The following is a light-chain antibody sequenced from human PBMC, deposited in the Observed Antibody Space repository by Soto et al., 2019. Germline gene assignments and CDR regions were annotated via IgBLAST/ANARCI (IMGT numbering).Light chain of an antibody. V-gene: IGKV3-20*01. Sequence: EIVLTQSPGSLSLSPGERATLSRRASQSVSSTFFAWYQQRPGQAPRLLMYGASSRATGIPERFSGSGSGTDFTLTISRLEPEDFGVYYCQQFESSVTFGQGTKVEIK. CDR2: GAS. CDR1: QSVSSTF. J-gene: IGKJ1*01. CDR3: QQFESSVT.